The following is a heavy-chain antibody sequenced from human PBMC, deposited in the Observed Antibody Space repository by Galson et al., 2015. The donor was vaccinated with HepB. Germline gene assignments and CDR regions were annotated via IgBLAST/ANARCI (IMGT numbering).Heavy chain of an antibody. CDR1: GFNFRERA. V-gene: IGHV3-33*08. CDR3: ARERARVPVAVAGSLDF. J-gene: IGHJ4*02. D-gene: IGHD6-19*01. CDR2: IWNDGSNQ. Sequence: SLRLSCAVSGFNFRERAMHWVRQAPGKGLEWVAVIWNDGSNQFYADSVKGRFIISRDNSKNTLYLQMSSLSAEDTALYYCARERARVPVAVAGSLDFWGQGVLVTVSS.